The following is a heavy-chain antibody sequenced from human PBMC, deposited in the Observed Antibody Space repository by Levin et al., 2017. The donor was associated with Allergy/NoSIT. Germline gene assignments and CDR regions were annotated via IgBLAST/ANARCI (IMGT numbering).Heavy chain of an antibody. CDR2: INHSGST. J-gene: IGHJ4*02. CDR3: ARGSRLGSGYDSYRDSMVYYFDY. D-gene: IGHD5-12*01. Sequence: PSQTLSLTCAVYGGSFSGYYWSWIRQPPGKGLEWIGEINHSGSTNYNPSLKSRVTISVDTSKNQFSLKLSSVTAADTAVYYCARGSRLGSGYDSYRDSMVYYFDYWGQGTLVTVSS. V-gene: IGHV4-34*01. CDR1: GGSFSGYY.